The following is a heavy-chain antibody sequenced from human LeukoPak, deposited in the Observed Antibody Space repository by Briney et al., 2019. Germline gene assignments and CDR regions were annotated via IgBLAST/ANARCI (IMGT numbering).Heavy chain of an antibody. D-gene: IGHD3-22*01. CDR3: AKDIYYDSSGYYFLRYYYYGMDV. CDR1: GFTFSSYA. Sequence: GGSLRLSCAASGFTFSSYAMSWVRQAPGKGLEWVSAISGSGGSTYYADSVKGRFTISRDNSKNTLYLQMNSLRPEDTAVYYCAKDIYYDSSGYYFLRYYYYGMDVWGQGTTVTVSS. CDR2: ISGSGGST. V-gene: IGHV3-23*01. J-gene: IGHJ6*02.